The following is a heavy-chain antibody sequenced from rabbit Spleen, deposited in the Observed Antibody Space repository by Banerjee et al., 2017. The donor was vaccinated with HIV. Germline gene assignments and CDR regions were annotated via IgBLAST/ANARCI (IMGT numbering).Heavy chain of an antibody. V-gene: IGHV1S40*01. CDR3: ARDTGTSFSTYGMDL. J-gene: IGHJ6*01. D-gene: IGHD8-1*01. Sequence: QSLEESGGDLVKPEGSLTLTCTASGFDLSSDYYMCWVRQAPGKGLEWIACIGAGSSGSTYSATWAKGRFTISKTSSTTVTLQMTSLTAADTATYFCARDTGTSFSTYGMDLWGQGTLVTVS. CDR2: IGAGSSGST. CDR1: GFDLSSDYY.